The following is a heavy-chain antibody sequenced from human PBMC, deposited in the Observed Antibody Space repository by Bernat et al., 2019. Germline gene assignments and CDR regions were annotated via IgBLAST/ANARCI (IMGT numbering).Heavy chain of an antibody. Sequence: QVQLVESGGGVVQPGRSLRLSCAASGFTFSSYAMHWVRQAPGKGLEWVAVISYDGSNKYYADSVKGRFTISRDNSKNTLYLQMNSLRAEDTAVYYCAREPLLKREPYYWGQGTLVTVSS. CDR1: GFTFSSYA. CDR2: ISYDGSNK. D-gene: IGHD1-26*01. V-gene: IGHV3-30-3*01. CDR3: AREPLLKREPYY. J-gene: IGHJ4*02.